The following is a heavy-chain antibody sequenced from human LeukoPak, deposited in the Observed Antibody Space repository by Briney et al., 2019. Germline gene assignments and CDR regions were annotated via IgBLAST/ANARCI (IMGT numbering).Heavy chain of an antibody. CDR3: AKAVAGTGFDP. CDR1: GFTFSNAW. D-gene: IGHD6-19*01. CDR2: IKSKTDGGTT. V-gene: IGHV3-15*01. J-gene: IGHJ5*02. Sequence: PGGSLRLSCAASGFTFSNAWMSWVRQAPGKGLEWVGRIKSKTDGGTTDYAAPVKGRFTISRDDSKNTLYLQMNSLRAEDTAVYYCAKAVAGTGFDPWGQGTLVTVSS.